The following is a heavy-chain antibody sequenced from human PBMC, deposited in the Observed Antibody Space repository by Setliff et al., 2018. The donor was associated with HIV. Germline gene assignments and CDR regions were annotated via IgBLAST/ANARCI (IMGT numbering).Heavy chain of an antibody. D-gene: IGHD3-22*01. Sequence: SVKVSCKASGGTFSSYAISWVRQAPGQGLEWMGGIIPILGIANYAQKFQGRVTITAVESTSTAYMELSSLRSEDTAVYYCARDYSPTFYYYDSSGTFDYWGQGTLGTSPQ. CDR3: ARDYSPTFYYYDSSGTFDY. CDR1: GGTFSSYA. CDR2: IIPILGIA. J-gene: IGHJ4*02. V-gene: IGHV1-69*10.